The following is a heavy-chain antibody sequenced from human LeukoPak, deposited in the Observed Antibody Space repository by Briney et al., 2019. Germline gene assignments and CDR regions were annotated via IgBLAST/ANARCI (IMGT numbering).Heavy chain of an antibody. Sequence: SETLSLTCAVYGGAFSGYYWSWIRQPPGKGLQWIGEINHSGSTNYNPSLKSRVTISVDTSKNQFSLKLSSVTAADTAVYYCARDPSFEEQAVGWFDPWGQGTLVTVSS. J-gene: IGHJ5*02. CDR3: ARDPSFEEQAVGWFDP. V-gene: IGHV4-34*01. D-gene: IGHD3-10*01. CDR1: GGAFSGYY. CDR2: INHSGST.